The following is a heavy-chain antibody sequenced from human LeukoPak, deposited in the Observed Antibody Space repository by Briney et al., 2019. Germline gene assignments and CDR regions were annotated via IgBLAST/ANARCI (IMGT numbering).Heavy chain of an antibody. CDR1: GGSISSYY. CDR3: ARGNIAAAGRAFDY. CDR2: IYTSGST. D-gene: IGHD6-13*01. V-gene: IGHV4-4*07. J-gene: IGHJ4*02. Sequence: SETLSLTCTVSGGSISSYYWSWIRQPAGKGLEWIGRIYTSGSTNYNPSLKSRVTMSVDTSKNQFSLKLSSVTAADTAVYYCARGNIAAAGRAFDYRGQGTLVTVSS.